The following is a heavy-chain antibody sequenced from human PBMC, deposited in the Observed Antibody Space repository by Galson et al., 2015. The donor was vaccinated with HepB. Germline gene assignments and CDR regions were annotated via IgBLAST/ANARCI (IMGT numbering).Heavy chain of an antibody. CDR1: GYTFTTYG. Sequence: SVKVSCKASGYTFTTYGITYVRQAPGQGLEWVGWINPDNGNTNYAQKLQGRVTMTTDPSTSKAYMELRNLRSDDTAVYYCARGPWFGELTGILVLQHWGQGTLVTVSS. D-gene: IGHD3-10*01. V-gene: IGHV1-18*04. J-gene: IGHJ1*01. CDR2: INPDNGNT. CDR3: ARGPWFGELTGILVLQH.